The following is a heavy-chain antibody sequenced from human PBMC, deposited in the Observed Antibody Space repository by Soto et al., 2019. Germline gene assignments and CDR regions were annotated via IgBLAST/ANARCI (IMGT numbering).Heavy chain of an antibody. CDR1: GDSISSGDYY. D-gene: IGHD1-26*01. CDR3: ARESRAHSSSGDSDV. J-gene: IGHJ6*02. CDR2: IYHSGST. Sequence: PSETLSLTCTVSGDSISSGDYYWSWIRQPPGKGLEWIGFIYHSGSTNYNPSLKSRLIISVNTSKNQFSLKLRSATAADTAVYYCARESRAHSSSGDSDVWRHGTPVTVS. V-gene: IGHV4-61*08.